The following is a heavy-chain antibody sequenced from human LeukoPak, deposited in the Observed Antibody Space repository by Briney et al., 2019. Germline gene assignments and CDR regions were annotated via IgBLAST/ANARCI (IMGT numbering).Heavy chain of an antibody. J-gene: IGHJ3*02. D-gene: IGHD3-3*01. CDR2: INWNGGST. V-gene: IGHV3-20*04. CDR1: GFTFDDYG. Sequence: PGGSLRLSCAASGFTFDDYGMSWVRQAPGKGLEWVSGINWNGGSTGYADSVKGRFTISRDNAKNSLYLQMNSLRAEDMALYYCAKALRITIFGVADDAFDIWGQGTMVTVSS. CDR3: AKALRITIFGVADDAFDI.